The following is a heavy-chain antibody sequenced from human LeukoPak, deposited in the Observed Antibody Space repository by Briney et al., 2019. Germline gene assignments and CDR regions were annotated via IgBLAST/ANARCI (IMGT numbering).Heavy chain of an antibody. D-gene: IGHD6-13*01. V-gene: IGHV3-23*01. CDR3: AKPGPYSSSWYEDAFDI. CDR1: GFTFSSYA. CDR2: ISGSGGST. J-gene: IGHJ3*02. Sequence: SGGSLRLSCAASGFTFSSYAMSWVRQAPGKGLEWVSAISGSGGSTYYADSVKGRFTISRDNSKNTLYLQMNSLRAEDTAVYYCAKPGPYSSSWYEDAFDIWGQGTMVTVSS.